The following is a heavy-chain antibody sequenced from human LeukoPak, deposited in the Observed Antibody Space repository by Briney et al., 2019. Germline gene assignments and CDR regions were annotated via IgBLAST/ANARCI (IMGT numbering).Heavy chain of an antibody. D-gene: IGHD3-9*01. CDR2: ISWNSGSI. CDR1: GFTFDDYA. V-gene: IGHV3-9*01. J-gene: IGHJ4*02. Sequence: GRSLGLSCAASGFTFDDYAMHWVRQAPGKGLEWVSGISWNSGSIGYADSVKGRFTISRDNAKNSLYLQMNSLRAEDTALYYCAKDGRTRYFDWLDYWGQGTLVTVPS. CDR3: AKDGRTRYFDWLDY.